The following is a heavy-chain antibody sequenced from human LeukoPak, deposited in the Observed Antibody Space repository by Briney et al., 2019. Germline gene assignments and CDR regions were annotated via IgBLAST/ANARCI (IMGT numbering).Heavy chain of an antibody. Sequence: PGGSLRLSCAASGFTFSSYGMHWVRQAPGKGLEWVAVIWYDGSNKYYADSVKGRFTISRDNSKNTLYLQMNSLRAEDTAVYYCARVVYDSSGWLDAFDIWGQGTMVTVSS. CDR1: GFTFSSYG. CDR2: IWYDGSNK. J-gene: IGHJ3*02. D-gene: IGHD3-22*01. CDR3: ARVVYDSSGWLDAFDI. V-gene: IGHV3-33*01.